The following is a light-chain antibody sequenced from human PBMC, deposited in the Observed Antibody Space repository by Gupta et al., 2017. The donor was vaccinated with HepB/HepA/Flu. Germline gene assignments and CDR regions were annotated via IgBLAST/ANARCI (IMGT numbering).Light chain of an antibody. CDR1: QSLVKSNGYNY. J-gene: IGKJ2*02. Sequence: DIVMTQSPLSLPVTPGESAPISCRSSQSLVKSNGYNYLDWYLQKPGQSPQLLIYLGSNRASGVPDRFSGSGSGADFTLKINRVEADDVGVYYCMQALQSPRTFGQGTKLEIK. V-gene: IGKV2-28*01. CDR3: MQALQSPRT. CDR2: LGS.